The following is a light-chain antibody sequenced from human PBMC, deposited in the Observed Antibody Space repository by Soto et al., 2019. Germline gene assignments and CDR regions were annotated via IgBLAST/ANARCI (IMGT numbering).Light chain of an antibody. Sequence: QSVLTQPASVSGSPGQSIAISCTGTSSDVGNYNYVSWYQQHPGKAPKLMIYDVSNRPSGVSNRFSGSKSGNTASLTISGLQAEDEADYYCNSYTSSSTYVFGPGTKVTVL. V-gene: IGLV2-14*03. CDR1: SSDVGNYNY. J-gene: IGLJ1*01. CDR2: DVS. CDR3: NSYTSSSTYV.